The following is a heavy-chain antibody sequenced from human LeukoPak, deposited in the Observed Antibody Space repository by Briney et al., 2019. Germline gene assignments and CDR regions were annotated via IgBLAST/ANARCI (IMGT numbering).Heavy chain of an antibody. J-gene: IGHJ4*02. Sequence: ASVKVSCKASGYTFSSYYMHWVRQAPGQGPEWMGVINPSGGITSYTQKFQGRVTMTRDTSTNTVYMELSSLRSDDTAVYYCARDRAVAAFRFDYWGQGTLVTVSS. CDR3: ARDRAVAAFRFDY. D-gene: IGHD6-19*01. V-gene: IGHV1-46*01. CDR2: INPSGGIT. CDR1: GYTFSSYY.